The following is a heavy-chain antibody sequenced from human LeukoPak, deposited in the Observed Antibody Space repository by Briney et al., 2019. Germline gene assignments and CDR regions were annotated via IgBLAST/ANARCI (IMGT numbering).Heavy chain of an antibody. V-gene: IGHV4-59*11. CDR1: GGSISRHY. Sequence: SETLSLTCTVSGGSISRHYWSWIRQPPGNGRGWIAYIYYSGSTRYNTSLKSRVTISVDPYKNQFSLKLSSVNAADTAVYYCARRVPAAIRDSNYYYGMDVWGQGTTVTVSS. J-gene: IGHJ6*02. CDR3: ARRVPAAIRDSNYYYGMDV. CDR2: IYYSGST. D-gene: IGHD2-2*02.